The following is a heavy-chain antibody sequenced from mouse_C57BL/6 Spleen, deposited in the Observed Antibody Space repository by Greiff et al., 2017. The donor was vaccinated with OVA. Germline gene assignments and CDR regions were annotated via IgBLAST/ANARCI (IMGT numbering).Heavy chain of an antibody. V-gene: IGHV5-6*01. Sequence: EVMLVESGGDLVKPGGSLKLSCAASGFTFSSYGMSWVRQTPDKRLEWVATISSGGSYTYYPDSVKGRFTISRDNAKNTLYLQMSSLKSEDTAMYYCASHEENYFDYWGQGTTLTVSS. CDR2: ISSGGSYT. J-gene: IGHJ2*01. CDR1: GFTFSSYG. CDR3: ASHEENYFDY.